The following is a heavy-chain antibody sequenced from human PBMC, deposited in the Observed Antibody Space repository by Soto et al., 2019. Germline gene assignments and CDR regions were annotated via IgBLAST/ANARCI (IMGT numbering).Heavy chain of an antibody. J-gene: IGHJ5*02. D-gene: IGHD5-12*01. Sequence: PSETMSLTCAVYGGNFSGYYWSWIRQPPGKGLEWIGEINHRGYTTYNPSLKSRVTISVDTSKNQFSLKLSSVTAADTAVYYCARVDIVTTNWFDPWGQGTPVTVSS. V-gene: IGHV4-34*01. CDR3: ARVDIVTTNWFDP. CDR1: GGNFSGYY. CDR2: INHRGYT.